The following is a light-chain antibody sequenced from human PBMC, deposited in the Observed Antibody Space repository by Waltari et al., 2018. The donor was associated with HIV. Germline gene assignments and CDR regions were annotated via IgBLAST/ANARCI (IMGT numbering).Light chain of an antibody. CDR1: QSVRSN. CDR2: GAS. CDR3: QQYKNWPPYT. V-gene: IGKV3-15*01. Sequence: EIVMTQSPATLSVSPGERATLSCRASQSVRSNLAWYQQKPGQAPRLLIYGASTRATSIPLRFSCSVSETDFSLTISSLQSEDVAIYYGQQYKNWPPYTFSQGTKLEIK. J-gene: IGKJ2*01.